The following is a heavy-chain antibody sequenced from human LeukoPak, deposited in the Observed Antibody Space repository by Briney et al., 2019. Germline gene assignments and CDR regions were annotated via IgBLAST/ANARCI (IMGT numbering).Heavy chain of an antibody. CDR2: IYYSGST. CDR3: ARGLTMVENYNWFDP. D-gene: IGHD3-10*01. CDR1: GGSISSSSYY. V-gene: IGHV4-39*07. J-gene: IGHJ5*02. Sequence: SETLSLTCTVSGGSISSSSYYWGWIRQPPGKGLEWIGSIYYSGSTYYNPSLKSRATISVDTSKNQFSLKLSSVTAADTAVYYCARGLTMVENYNWFDPWGQGTLVTVSS.